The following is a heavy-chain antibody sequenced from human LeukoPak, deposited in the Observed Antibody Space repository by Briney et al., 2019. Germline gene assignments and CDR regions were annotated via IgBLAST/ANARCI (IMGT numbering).Heavy chain of an antibody. Sequence: ASVKVSCKASGYTFTSYYMHWVRQAPGQGLEWMGIINPSGGSTSYAQKFQGRVTMTRDTSTSTVYMELSSLRSEDTAVYYCARDLSMYQLPQNWFDPWGQGTLVTVSS. V-gene: IGHV1-46*01. CDR1: GYTFTSYY. CDR2: INPSGGST. J-gene: IGHJ5*02. D-gene: IGHD2-2*01. CDR3: ARDLSMYQLPQNWFDP.